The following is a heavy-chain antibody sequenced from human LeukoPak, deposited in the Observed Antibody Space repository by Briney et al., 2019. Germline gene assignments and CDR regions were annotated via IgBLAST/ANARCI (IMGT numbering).Heavy chain of an antibody. D-gene: IGHD2-2*01. J-gene: IGHJ4*02. CDR1: GFTFSSYA. Sequence: GGSLRLSCAASGFTFSSYAMHWVRQAPGKGLEWVAVISYDGSNKYYADSVKGRFTISRDNSKNTLYLQMNSLRAEDTAVYYCARARTCSSTSCLGDYFDYWGQGTLVTVSS. V-gene: IGHV3-30-3*01. CDR2: ISYDGSNK. CDR3: ARARTCSSTSCLGDYFDY.